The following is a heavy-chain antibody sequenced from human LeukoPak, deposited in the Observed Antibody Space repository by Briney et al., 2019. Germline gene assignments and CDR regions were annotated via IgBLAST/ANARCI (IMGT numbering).Heavy chain of an antibody. CDR3: ARDRRFLERPGWFDP. CDR2: LYVNGSP. CDR1: GDSISSAY. Sequence: SETLSLTCTVSGDSISSAYWGWIRQSAGKGLEYIGRLYVNGSPNSSPSLKSRVTMSLDTSKNQFSLKLSSVTAADTAVYYCARDRRFLERPGWFDPWGQGTLVTVSS. V-gene: IGHV4-4*07. D-gene: IGHD3-3*01. J-gene: IGHJ5*02.